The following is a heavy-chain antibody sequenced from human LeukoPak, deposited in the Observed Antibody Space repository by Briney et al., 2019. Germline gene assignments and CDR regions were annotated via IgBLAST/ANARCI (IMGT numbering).Heavy chain of an antibody. D-gene: IGHD5-24*01. CDR2: INHSGST. J-gene: IGHJ4*02. Sequence: SETLSLTCAVYGGSFSGYYWSWIRQPPGKGLEWTGEINHSGSTNYNPSLKSRVTISVDTSKNQFSLKLSSVTAADTAVYYCARRGDGYSFDYWGQGTLVTVSS. CDR1: GGSFSGYY. V-gene: IGHV4-34*01. CDR3: ARRGDGYSFDY.